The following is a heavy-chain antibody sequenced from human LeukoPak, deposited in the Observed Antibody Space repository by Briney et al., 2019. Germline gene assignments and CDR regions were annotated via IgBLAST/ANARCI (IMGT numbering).Heavy chain of an antibody. Sequence: PSETLSLTCAVYGGSFNGYYWSWIRQPPGKGLEWIGEINHSGSTNYNPSLKSRVTISVDTSKNQFSLKQSSVTAADTAVYYCARSHWRDYWGQGTLVTVSS. CDR3: ARSHWRDY. CDR2: INHSGST. V-gene: IGHV4-34*01. CDR1: GGSFNGYY. J-gene: IGHJ4*02. D-gene: IGHD1-1*01.